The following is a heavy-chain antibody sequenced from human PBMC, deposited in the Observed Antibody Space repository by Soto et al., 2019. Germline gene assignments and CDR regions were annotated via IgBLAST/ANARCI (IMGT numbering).Heavy chain of an antibody. J-gene: IGHJ6*02. CDR3: ASSSFLRSGDLFHGLAV. V-gene: IGHV4-4*02. CDR2: IRHRGST. CDR1: GGSVSTSAG. D-gene: IGHD3-10*01. Sequence: PSETLSLACAVSGGSVSTSAGWAWVRQSPTKGLEWIGEIRHRGSTNKNPSLSSRVTMSVEMSENYFSLSLASLTAGDTALYFCASSSFLRSGDLFHGLAVWGQGTTVTVSS.